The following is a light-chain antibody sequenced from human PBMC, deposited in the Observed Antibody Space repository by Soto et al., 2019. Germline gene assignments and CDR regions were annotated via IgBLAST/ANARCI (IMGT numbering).Light chain of an antibody. CDR1: SSDVGGYNY. J-gene: IGLJ1*01. Sequence: QSVLTQPASVSGSTGQSITISCTGPSSDVGGYNYVSWYQQHPGKAPKLMIYDVSNRPSGVSNRLAGSKSGNTASLTISGLQAEDEADYYCSSYTSSSTPYVFGTGTKLTVL. CDR3: SSYTSSSTPYV. CDR2: DVS. V-gene: IGLV2-14*01.